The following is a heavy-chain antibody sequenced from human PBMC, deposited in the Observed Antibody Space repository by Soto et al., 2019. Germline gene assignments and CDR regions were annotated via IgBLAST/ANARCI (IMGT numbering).Heavy chain of an antibody. J-gene: IGHJ6*02. CDR1: GYTFTGYY. D-gene: IGHD2-15*01. CDR2: INPNSGGT. Sequence: ASGKVSCKASGYTFTGYYMHWVRQAPGQGLEWMGWINPNSGGTNYAQKFQGWVTMTRDTSISTAYMELSRLRSDDTAVYYCARHSPCTGGSCYSGPMVYYHSYYGMAVWGQGTTVTVSS. CDR3: ARHSPCTGGSCYSGPMVYYHSYYGMAV. V-gene: IGHV1-2*04.